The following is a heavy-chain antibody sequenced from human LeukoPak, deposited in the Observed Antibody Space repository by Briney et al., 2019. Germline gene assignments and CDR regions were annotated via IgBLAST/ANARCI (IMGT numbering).Heavy chain of an antibody. V-gene: IGHV1-8*01. D-gene: IGHD6-19*01. J-gene: IGHJ5*02. CDR1: GYTFTSYD. Sequence: GASVKVSCKASGYTFTSYDINWVRQATGQGLEWMGWMNPNSGNTGYAQKFQGRVTMTRNTSISTAYMELSSLRSEDTAVYYCARLVPRAYIAVAGTGWFDPWGQGTLVTVSS. CDR3: ARLVPRAYIAVAGTGWFDP. CDR2: MNPNSGNT.